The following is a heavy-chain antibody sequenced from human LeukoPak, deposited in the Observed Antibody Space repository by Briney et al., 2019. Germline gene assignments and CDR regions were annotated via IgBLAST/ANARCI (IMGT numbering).Heavy chain of an antibody. V-gene: IGHV3-64*01. CDR1: GFSFDKHT. CDR3: ARVGDGTSYDL. Sequence: PGGSLRLSCAASGFSFDKHTMHWVRQAPGMEPEFVSSINSVGGAIFYASSVKGRVTISRDNAKETLYLQMVSLRVEDTAVYYCARVGDGTSYDLWGQGTLLTVSA. J-gene: IGHJ5*02. CDR2: INSVGGAI. D-gene: IGHD3-10*01.